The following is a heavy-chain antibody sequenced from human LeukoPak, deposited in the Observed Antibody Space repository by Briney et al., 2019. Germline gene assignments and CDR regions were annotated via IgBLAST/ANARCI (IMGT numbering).Heavy chain of an antibody. J-gene: IGHJ6*03. CDR1: GGSISSGDYY. V-gene: IGHV4-30-4*08. Sequence: SQTLSLTCTVSGGSISSGDYYWSWIRQPPGKGLEWIGDIYYSGSTYYNPSFKSRVTISVDTSKNQFSLKLSSVTAAATAVYYCATTRIAAHYYYYYMDVWGKGTTVTVSS. CDR3: ATTRIAAHYYYYYMDV. CDR2: IYYSGST. D-gene: IGHD6-6*01.